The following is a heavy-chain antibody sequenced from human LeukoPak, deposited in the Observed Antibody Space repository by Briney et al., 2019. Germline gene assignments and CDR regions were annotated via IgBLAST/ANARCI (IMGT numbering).Heavy chain of an antibody. CDR1: GFTPTSYA. D-gene: IGHD6-19*01. J-gene: IGHJ2*01. CDR2: ISYDGSNK. CDR3: ARDFYSIAVAGYFDL. V-gene: IGHV3-30-3*01. Sequence: RRCLRLSCAASGFTPTSYAMHWVRQAPGKGLEWVAVISYDGSNKYYADSVKGRFTISRDNSKNTLYLQMNSLRAEDTAVYYCARDFYSIAVAGYFDLWGRGTLVTVSS.